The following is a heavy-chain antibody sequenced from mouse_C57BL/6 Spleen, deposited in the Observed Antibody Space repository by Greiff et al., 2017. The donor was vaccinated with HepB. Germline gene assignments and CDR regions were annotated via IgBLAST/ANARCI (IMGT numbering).Heavy chain of an antibody. D-gene: IGHD4-1*02. CDR3: ARDQLGGFAY. CDR2: IDPSDSYT. CDR1: GYTFTSYW. J-gene: IGHJ3*01. V-gene: IGHV1-59*01. Sequence: QVQLQQPGAELVRPGTSVKLSCKASGYTFTSYWMHWVKQRPGQGLEWIGVIDPSDSYTNYNQKFKGKATLTVDTSSSTAYMQLSSLTSEDSAVDYCARDQLGGFAYWGQGTLVTVSA.